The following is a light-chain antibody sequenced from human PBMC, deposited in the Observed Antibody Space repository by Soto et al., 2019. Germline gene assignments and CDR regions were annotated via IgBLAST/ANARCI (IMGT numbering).Light chain of an antibody. CDR3: SSYADTNNLV. CDR2: EVS. CDR1: SSDVGGYNF. Sequence: HSALTQPPSASGSPGQSVTISCTGTSSDVGGYNFVSWYQQHPGKAPKLMIYEVSERPSGVPDRFSGSKSGNTASLTVSGLQAEDEADYYCSSYADTNNLVFGGGTKLTVL. J-gene: IGLJ2*01. V-gene: IGLV2-8*01.